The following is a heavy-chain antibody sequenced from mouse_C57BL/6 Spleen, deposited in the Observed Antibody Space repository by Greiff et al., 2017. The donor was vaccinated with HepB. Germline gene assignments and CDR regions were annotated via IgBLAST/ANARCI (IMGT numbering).Heavy chain of an antibody. CDR1: GYTFTSYW. D-gene: IGHD2-3*01. J-gene: IGHJ2*01. Sequence: VQLQQPGAELVRPGSSVKLSCKASGYTFTSYWMHWVKQRPIQGLEWIVNIDPSDSETHYNQKFKDKATLTVDKSSSTAYMQLSSLTSEDSAVYYCARSSEGMDFDYWGQGTTLTVSS. CDR3: ARSSEGMDFDY. V-gene: IGHV1-52*01. CDR2: IDPSDSET.